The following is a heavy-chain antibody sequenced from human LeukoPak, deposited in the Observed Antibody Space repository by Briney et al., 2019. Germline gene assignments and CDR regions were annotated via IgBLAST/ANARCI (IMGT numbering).Heavy chain of an antibody. CDR2: IGGSGGST. CDR1: GFTFSSYA. Sequence: PGGSLRLSCAASGFTFSSYAMSWVRQAPGKGLEWVSAIGGSGGSTYYADSVKGRFTISRDNSKNTLYLQMNSPRAEDTAVYYCAKDEYSSSLIDYWGQGTLVTVSS. D-gene: IGHD6-13*01. J-gene: IGHJ4*02. CDR3: AKDEYSSSLIDY. V-gene: IGHV3-23*01.